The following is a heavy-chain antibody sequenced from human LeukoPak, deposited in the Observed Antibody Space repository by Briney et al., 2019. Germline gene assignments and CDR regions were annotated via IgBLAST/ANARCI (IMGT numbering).Heavy chain of an antibody. CDR3: ARRYCSSTSCLFDY. D-gene: IGHD2-2*01. CDR1: GFTFSGYS. Sequence: GGSLRLSCAASGFTFSGYSMNWVRQAPGKGLEWVSSISSSSNYIHYADSVKGRFTISRDNAKNSLYLQVNSLRAEDTAVYYCARRYCSSTSCLFDYWGQGTLVIVSS. J-gene: IGHJ4*02. CDR2: ISSSSNYI. V-gene: IGHV3-21*01.